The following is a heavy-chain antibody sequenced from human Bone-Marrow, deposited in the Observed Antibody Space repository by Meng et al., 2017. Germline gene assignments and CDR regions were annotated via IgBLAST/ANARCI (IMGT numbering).Heavy chain of an antibody. CDR2: IIPIFGTA. V-gene: IGHV1-69*13. Sequence: SVKVSCKASGGTFSSYAISWVRQAPGQGLEWMGGIIPIFGTANYAQKFQGRVTITADESTSTAYMELSSLRSEDTAVYYCARDSLDIVAMRRAFDIWGQGTMVTVSS. CDR1: GGTFSSYA. J-gene: IGHJ3*02. D-gene: IGHD5-12*01. CDR3: ARDSLDIVAMRRAFDI.